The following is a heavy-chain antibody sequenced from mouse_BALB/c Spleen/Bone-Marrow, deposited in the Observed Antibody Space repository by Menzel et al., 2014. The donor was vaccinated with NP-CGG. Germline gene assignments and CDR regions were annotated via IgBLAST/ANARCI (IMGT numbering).Heavy chain of an antibody. CDR3: AKERYAGYYFDY. D-gene: IGHD2-3*01. J-gene: IGHJ2*01. CDR2: INPSTGYT. V-gene: IGHV1-7*01. Sequence: VQLVESGAELAKPGASVKMSCKASGYTFTSYWMHWVKRRPGQGLEWIGYINPSTGYTEYNQKFKDKATLTADKSSSTAYLKQSSLTSEDSAVYYCAKERYAGYYFDYWGQGTTLTVSS. CDR1: GYTFTSYW.